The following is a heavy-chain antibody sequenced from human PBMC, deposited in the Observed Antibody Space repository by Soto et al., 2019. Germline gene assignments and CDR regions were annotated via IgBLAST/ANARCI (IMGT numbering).Heavy chain of an antibody. D-gene: IGHD3-3*01. J-gene: IGHJ6*03. CDR1: GFTFSSYA. Sequence: HPGGSLRLSCAASGFTFSSYAMSWVRQAPGKGLEWVSTINESGSDKYYVDSVKGRFTISRDNAKNSLYLQMNSLRAEDTAVYYCASLPKGDSRDFWSGYYPYYYYYYMDVWGKGTTVTVSS. V-gene: IGHV3-7*01. CDR2: INESGSDK. CDR3: ASLPKGDSRDFWSGYYPYYYYYYMDV.